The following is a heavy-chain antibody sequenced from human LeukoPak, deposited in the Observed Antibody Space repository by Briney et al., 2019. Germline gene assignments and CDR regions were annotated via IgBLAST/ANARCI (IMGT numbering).Heavy chain of an antibody. CDR2: ISRGGDTI. Sequence: PGGSLRLSCAASGFTFSNYEMHWVRRAPGEGLEWLSYISRGGDTIYYADSVKGRLTISRDNAKNSLYLQMNSLRAEDTAVYYCARDPTPRYCSGGSCYTHYGMDVWGQGTTVTVSS. D-gene: IGHD2-15*01. CDR1: GFTFSNYE. V-gene: IGHV3-48*03. J-gene: IGHJ6*02. CDR3: ARDPTPRYCSGGSCYTHYGMDV.